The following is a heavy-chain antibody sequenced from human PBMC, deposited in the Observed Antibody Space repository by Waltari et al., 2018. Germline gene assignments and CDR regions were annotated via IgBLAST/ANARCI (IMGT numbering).Heavy chain of an antibody. CDR3: AKRIVGGPFDV. D-gene: IGHD1-26*01. Sequence: QVHLVQSGAEVRRPGSSVKVSCEASGGSFGTYAITWVRQAPGQGLEWIAGIIPIVGKPNYAQKFQDRVKVAADELTRTAFMELGSLRPDDTAVYYCAKRIVGGPFDVWGQGTMVIVSS. J-gene: IGHJ3*01. CDR2: IIPIVGKP. V-gene: IGHV1-69*12. CDR1: GGSFGTYA.